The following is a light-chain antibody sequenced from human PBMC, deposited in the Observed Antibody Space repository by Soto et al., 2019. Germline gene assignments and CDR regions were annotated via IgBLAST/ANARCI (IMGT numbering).Light chain of an antibody. Sequence: EVVMTQSPGMLSVSPGERATLSCRASQSVSSNLAWYQQRPGQAPRLLIHGASTRATGVPARFSGSGSGTEFTLTISGLQSEDFATYYCLQHSDYPFTFGQGTKLDI. CDR3: LQHSDYPFT. CDR2: GAS. CDR1: QSVSSN. V-gene: IGKV3-15*01. J-gene: IGKJ2*01.